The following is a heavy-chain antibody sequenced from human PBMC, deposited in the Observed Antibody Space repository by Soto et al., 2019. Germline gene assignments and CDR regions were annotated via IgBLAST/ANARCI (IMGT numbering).Heavy chain of an antibody. J-gene: IGHJ4*02. CDR2: IWYDGSNK. Sequence: QVQLVESGGGVVQPGRSLRLSCAASGFTFSSYVMHWVRQAPGKGLEWVAVIWYDGSNKYYADSVKGRFTISRDNSKNTLYLQMNSLRAEDTAVYYCATEPSMYGDYLGTCGYWGQGTLVTVSS. V-gene: IGHV3-33*01. CDR1: GFTFSSYV. D-gene: IGHD4-17*01. CDR3: ATEPSMYGDYLGTCGY.